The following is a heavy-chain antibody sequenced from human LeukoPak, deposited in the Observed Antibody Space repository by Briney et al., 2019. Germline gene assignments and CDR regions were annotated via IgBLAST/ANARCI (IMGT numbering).Heavy chain of an antibody. D-gene: IGHD3-10*01. V-gene: IGHV3-74*01. CDR1: GFTFSSYW. CDR3: ARPFLWFGSYGY. Sequence: GGSLRLSCAASGFTFSSYWMHWVRQAPGKGLVWVSRINTDGSSTSYADSVKGRFTISRDNAKNTLYLQMNSLRAEDTAVYYCARPFLWFGSYGYWGQGTLVTVSS. CDR2: INTDGSST. J-gene: IGHJ4*02.